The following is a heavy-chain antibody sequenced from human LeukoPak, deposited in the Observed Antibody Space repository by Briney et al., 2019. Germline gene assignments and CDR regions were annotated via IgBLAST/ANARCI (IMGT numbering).Heavy chain of an antibody. CDR2: TYYRSKWYT. Sequence: SQTLSLTCAISGDTVSSNTAAWIWIRQPPSRGLECLGRTYYRSKWYTEYAVSVKSRMTINADTSKNQFSLQLNSVTPEDTAVYYCARDRGASGWLDYWDQGALVTVSS. CDR3: ARDRGASGWLDY. V-gene: IGHV6-1*01. J-gene: IGHJ4*02. D-gene: IGHD6-19*01. CDR1: GDTVSSNTAA.